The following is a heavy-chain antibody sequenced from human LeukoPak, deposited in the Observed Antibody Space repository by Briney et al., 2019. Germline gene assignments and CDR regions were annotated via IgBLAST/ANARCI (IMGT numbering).Heavy chain of an antibody. D-gene: IGHD3-3*01. CDR2: INHSGST. V-gene: IGHV4-34*01. CDR1: GGSFSGYY. CDR3: ARGLPDYDFWSGYPRSYYMDV. J-gene: IGHJ6*03. Sequence: SETLSLTCAVYGGSFSGYYWSWIRQPPVKGLEWIGEINHSGSTNYNPSLKSRVTISVDTSKNQFSLKLSSVTAADTAVYYCARGLPDYDFWSGYPRSYYMDVWGKGTTVTVSS.